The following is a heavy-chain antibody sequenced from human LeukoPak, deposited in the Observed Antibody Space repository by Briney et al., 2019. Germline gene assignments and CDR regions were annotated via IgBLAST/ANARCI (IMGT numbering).Heavy chain of an antibody. CDR2: TYYRSKWYS. V-gene: IGHV6-1*01. CDR1: GDSVSSINGA. D-gene: IGHD6-19*01. Sequence: SQTLSLTCAISGDSVSSINGAWNWVRQSPSSGLEWLGRTYYRSKWYSDYAVPIQGRMSINPDTSKNQFTLHLFSVTPDDTAVYYCARDVATTGWYTFDYWGQGTRVTVSS. J-gene: IGHJ4*02. CDR3: ARDVATTGWYTFDY.